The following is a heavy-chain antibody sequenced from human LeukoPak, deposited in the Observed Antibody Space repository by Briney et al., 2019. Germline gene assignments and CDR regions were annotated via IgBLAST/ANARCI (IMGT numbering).Heavy chain of an antibody. Sequence: SETLSLTCTVSGGSISPYYWSWIRQPPGKGLEWVGYIYYSGSTRYNPSLESRVTISVDTSKNQFSLNLSSVTAADTAVYFCARGVVAVVNGGYSYGSFDYWGQGTLVTVSS. V-gene: IGHV4-59*01. J-gene: IGHJ4*02. D-gene: IGHD5-18*01. CDR2: IYYSGST. CDR3: ARGVVAVVNGGYSYGSFDY. CDR1: GGSISPYY.